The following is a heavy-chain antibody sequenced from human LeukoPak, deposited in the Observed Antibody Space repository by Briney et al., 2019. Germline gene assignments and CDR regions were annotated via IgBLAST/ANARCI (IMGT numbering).Heavy chain of an antibody. CDR1: GGTFSSYA. CDR2: IIPIFGTA. V-gene: IGHV1-69*13. Sequence: GASVKVSCKASGGTFSSYAISWVRQAPGQGLEWMGGIIPIFGTADYAQKFQGRVTITADESTSTAYMELNSLRSEDTAVYYCAGDPSMIRGENTPYFDYWGQGTLVTVSS. CDR3: AGDPSMIRGENTPYFDY. D-gene: IGHD3-10*01. J-gene: IGHJ4*02.